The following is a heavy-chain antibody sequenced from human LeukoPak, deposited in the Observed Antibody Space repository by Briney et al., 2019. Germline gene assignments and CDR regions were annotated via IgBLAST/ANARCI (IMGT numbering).Heavy chain of an antibody. V-gene: IGHV4-39*07. CDR3: ARGQLWLQSYYYYGMDV. D-gene: IGHD5-18*01. CDR2: INHSGST. CDR1: GDPFSSSNSF. J-gene: IGHJ6*02. Sequence: SETLFLTCTVSGDPFSSSNSFWGWIRQPPGKGLEWIGEINHSGSTNYNPSLKSRVTISVDTSKNQFSLKLSSVTAADTAVYYCARGQLWLQSYYYYGMDVWGQGTTVTVSS.